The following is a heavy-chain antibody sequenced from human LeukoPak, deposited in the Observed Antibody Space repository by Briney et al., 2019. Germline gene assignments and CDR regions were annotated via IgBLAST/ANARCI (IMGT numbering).Heavy chain of an antibody. J-gene: IGHJ4*02. CDR2: ISSSSTI. Sequence: GGSLRLSCAASGFTFSSYSMNWVRQAPGKGLEWVSYISSSSTIYYADSVKGRFTISRDNAKNSLYLQMNSLRAEDTAVYYCARDRGLASFDYWGQGTLVTVSS. CDR3: ARDRGLASFDY. D-gene: IGHD3-10*01. CDR1: GFTFSSYS. V-gene: IGHV3-48*04.